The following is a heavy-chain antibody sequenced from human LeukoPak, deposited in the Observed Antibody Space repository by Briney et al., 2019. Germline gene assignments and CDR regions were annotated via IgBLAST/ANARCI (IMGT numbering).Heavy chain of an antibody. V-gene: IGHV3-30*04. J-gene: IGHJ3*02. CDR2: ILHDGSDK. D-gene: IGHD6-19*01. Sequence: GGSLRLSCAASGFFFSTYTMDWVRQAPGKGLEWVALILHDGSDKNYADSVKGRFTISRDNSKNTVHLQMNSLRPEDTAVYYCVRDGMAGTPNAFDMWGQETMVTVSS. CDR1: GFFFSTYT. CDR3: VRDGMAGTPNAFDM.